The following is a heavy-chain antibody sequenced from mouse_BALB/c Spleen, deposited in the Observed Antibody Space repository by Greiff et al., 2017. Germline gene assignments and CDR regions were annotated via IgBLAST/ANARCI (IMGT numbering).Heavy chain of an antibody. V-gene: IGHV1-4*02. CDR2: INPSSGYT. Sequence: QVQLQQSAAELARPGASVKMSCKASGYTFTSYTMHWVKQRPGQGLEWIGYINPSSGYTEYNQKFKDKTTLTADKSSSTAYMQLSSLTSEDSAVYYCARRGIYYYGSSSYWYFDVWGAGTTVTVSS. CDR3: ARRGIYYYGSSSYWYFDV. D-gene: IGHD1-1*01. J-gene: IGHJ1*01. CDR1: GYTFTSYT.